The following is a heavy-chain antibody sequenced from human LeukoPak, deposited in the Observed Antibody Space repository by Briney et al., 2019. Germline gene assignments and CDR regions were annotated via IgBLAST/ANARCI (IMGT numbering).Heavy chain of an antibody. V-gene: IGHV1-2*02. CDR2: INPNSGGT. Sequence: GASVKVSCKASGYTFTAYYVHWMRQAPGQGLEWMGWINPNSGGTDYALKFQGRVTMTRDTSISTAYMELSGLRSDDTAVYYCARDSHTSGWFLPDYWGQGTLVTVSS. J-gene: IGHJ4*02. CDR3: ARDSHTSGWFLPDY. CDR1: GYTFTAYY. D-gene: IGHD6-19*01.